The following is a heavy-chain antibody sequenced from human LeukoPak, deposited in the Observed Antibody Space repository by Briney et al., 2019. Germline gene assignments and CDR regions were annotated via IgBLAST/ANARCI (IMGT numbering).Heavy chain of an antibody. CDR3: ASFYDRSGRDY. J-gene: IGHJ4*02. V-gene: IGHV3-48*03. D-gene: IGHD3-22*01. CDR2: IGTGGSPI. CDR1: GFTFSSYE. Sequence: GGSLRLSCAASGFTFSSYEMNWVRQVPGKGLEWVSYIGTGGSPISYADSVKGRFTVSRDNSKNSLYLQMNSLRAEDTAVYYCASFYDRSGRDYWGQGTLVTVSS.